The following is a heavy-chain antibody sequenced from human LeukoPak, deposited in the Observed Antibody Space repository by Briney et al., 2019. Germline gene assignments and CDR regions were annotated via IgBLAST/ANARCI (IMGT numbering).Heavy chain of an antibody. D-gene: IGHD2-15*01. CDR2: INHSGST. Sequence: PSETLSLTCAVYGGSFSGYYWSWIRQPPGKGLEWIGEINHSGSTNYNPSLKSRVTISVDTSKNQFSLKLSSVTAADTAMYYCARAAPRDYAGGSWFFDWFDPWGQGTLVTVSS. CDR1: GGSFSGYY. J-gene: IGHJ5*02. V-gene: IGHV4-34*01. CDR3: ARAAPRDYAGGSWFFDWFDP.